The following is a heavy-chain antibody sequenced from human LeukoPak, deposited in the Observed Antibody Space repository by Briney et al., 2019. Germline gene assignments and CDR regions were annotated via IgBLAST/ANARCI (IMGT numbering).Heavy chain of an antibody. CDR1: GYSISSGYY. V-gene: IGHV4-38-2*02. CDR2: IYHSGST. Sequence: SETLSLTCSVSGYSISSGYYWGWIRQPPGKGLEWIGSIYHSGSTYDNPSLKSRVTISVDTSKNQFSLKLTSVTAADTAVYYCAREHYYDSTAYLDWGQGTLVTVSS. D-gene: IGHD3-22*01. CDR3: AREHYYDSTAYLD. J-gene: IGHJ4*02.